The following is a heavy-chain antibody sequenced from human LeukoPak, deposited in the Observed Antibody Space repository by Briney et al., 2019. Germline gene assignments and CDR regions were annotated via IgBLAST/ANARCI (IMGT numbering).Heavy chain of an antibody. CDR1: GFTFSSYW. CDR2: IKKDGSEE. Sequence: PGGSLRLSCAASGFTFSSYWMSWVRQAPGKGLEWVANIKKDGSEEYYVDSVKGRLTISRDNSKNTLYLQMNSLRAEDTAVYYCARVVDHDYGDYYLDYWGQGTLVTVSS. D-gene: IGHD4-17*01. J-gene: IGHJ4*02. CDR3: ARVVDHDYGDYYLDY. V-gene: IGHV3-7*03.